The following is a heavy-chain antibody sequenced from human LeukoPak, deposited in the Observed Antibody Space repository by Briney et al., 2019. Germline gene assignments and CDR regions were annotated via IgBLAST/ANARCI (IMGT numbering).Heavy chain of an antibody. CDR2: IYTRGST. J-gene: IGHJ5*02. D-gene: IGHD2-2*02. V-gene: IGHV4-61*02. Sequence: SQTLSLTCTVSGRSISSGSYYCSWVRQPAGKGLEWVGRIYTRGSTNYHPSLKSPVTISVDTSKNPFSLKLSSVTAADTAVHYCARVVGAYPGWFDAWGQGTLVTVSS. CDR1: GRSISSGSYY. CDR3: ARVVGAYPGWFDA.